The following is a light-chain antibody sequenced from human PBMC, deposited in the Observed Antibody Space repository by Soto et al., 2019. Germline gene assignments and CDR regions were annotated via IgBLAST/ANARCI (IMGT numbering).Light chain of an antibody. CDR1: SSDVGGYNF. CDR3: YSYRGYYTRV. J-gene: IGLJ1*01. V-gene: IGLV2-14*01. Sequence: QSVLTQPASVSGSPGQSITISCTGTSSDVGGYNFVSWYQQHPGRAPKLLIYEVSRRPSGVSNRFSGSKSGDTASLTISGLQAVDEADYYCYSYRGYYTRVFGTGTKVTVL. CDR2: EVS.